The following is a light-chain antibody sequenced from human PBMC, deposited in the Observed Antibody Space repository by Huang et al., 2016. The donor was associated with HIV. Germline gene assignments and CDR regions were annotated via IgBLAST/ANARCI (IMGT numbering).Light chain of an antibody. V-gene: IGKV3-20*01. CDR2: GAS. CDR3: QQYGSSPPRT. J-gene: IGKJ1*01. Sequence: EIVLTQSPGTLSLSPGERLTLACRAIQSVRSSYLARYPQPPGQAPRLLIYGASSRAPGSPDRFSGSGSGTDFTLTISRLEPEDFAVYYCQQYGSSPPRTFGQGTKVEIK. CDR1: QSVRSSY.